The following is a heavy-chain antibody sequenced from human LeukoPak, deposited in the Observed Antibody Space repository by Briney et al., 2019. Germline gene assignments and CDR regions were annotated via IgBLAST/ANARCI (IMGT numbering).Heavy chain of an antibody. J-gene: IGHJ4*02. CDR2: INPNSGGT. D-gene: IGHD2-15*01. Sequence: GASVKVSCKASGYTFTGYYMHWVRQAPGQGLEWMGWINPNSGGTNYAQKFQGRVTMTRDTSISTAYMELSRLRSDDTAVYYCARDLMGYCSGGSCSPGDYWGQGTLVTVSS. CDR3: ARDLMGYCSGGSCSPGDY. V-gene: IGHV1-2*02. CDR1: GYTFTGYY.